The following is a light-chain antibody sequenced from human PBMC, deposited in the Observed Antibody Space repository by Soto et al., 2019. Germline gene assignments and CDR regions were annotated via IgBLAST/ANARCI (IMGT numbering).Light chain of an antibody. J-gene: IGLJ3*02. CDR3: AAWDDSLNGVA. CDR1: RSNIGSNT. V-gene: IGLV1-44*01. Sequence: QSVLTQPPSASGTPGQRVTISCSGSRSNIGSNTVTWFQHLPGTAPKLLIYSNTQRPSGVPDRFSGSKSGTSASLAIGGLQSEDEADYYCAAWDDSLNGVAFGGGIKLTVL. CDR2: SNT.